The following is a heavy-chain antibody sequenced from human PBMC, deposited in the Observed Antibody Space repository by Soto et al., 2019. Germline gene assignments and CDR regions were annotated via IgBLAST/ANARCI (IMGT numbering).Heavy chain of an antibody. CDR3: AKDMPTSYGSGSYRSPIDY. CDR2: MSWSSGGT. CDR1: GFTFDGCA. Sequence: GGSLRLSYASSGFTFDGCAMRWVRQAPGKGLEWVSGMSWSSGGTGYADSVQARFTISRDNAKNSLYLQMNSLRAEDTALYYCAKDMPTSYGSGSYRSPIDYWGQGT. D-gene: IGHD3-10*01. J-gene: IGHJ4*02. V-gene: IGHV3-9*01.